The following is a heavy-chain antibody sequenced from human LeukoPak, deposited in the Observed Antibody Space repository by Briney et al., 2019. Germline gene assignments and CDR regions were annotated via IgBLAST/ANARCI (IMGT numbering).Heavy chain of an antibody. CDR3: ACVRSYDFWSGYFDY. CDR2: INPNSGGT. CDR1: GYTFTRYY. J-gene: IGHJ4*02. Sequence: ASVKVSCKASGYTFTRYYMHWVRQAPGQGLEWMGWINPNSGGTNYAQKFQGRVTMTRDTSISTAYMELSRLRSDDTAVYYCACVRSYDFWSGYFDYWGQGTLVTVSS. D-gene: IGHD3-3*01. V-gene: IGHV1-2*02.